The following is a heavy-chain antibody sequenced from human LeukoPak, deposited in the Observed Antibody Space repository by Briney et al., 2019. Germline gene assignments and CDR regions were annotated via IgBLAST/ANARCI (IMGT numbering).Heavy chain of an antibody. CDR2: INHSGST. V-gene: IGHV4-34*01. D-gene: IGHD3-10*01. CDR3: ARSSYYYGGHAFDI. Sequence: GSLRLSCAASGFTFSSHAMSWIRQPPGKGLEWIGEINHSGSTNYNPSLKSRVTISVDTSKNQFSLKLSSVTAADTAVYYCARSSYYYGGHAFDIWGQGTMVTVSS. J-gene: IGHJ3*02. CDR1: GFTFSSHA.